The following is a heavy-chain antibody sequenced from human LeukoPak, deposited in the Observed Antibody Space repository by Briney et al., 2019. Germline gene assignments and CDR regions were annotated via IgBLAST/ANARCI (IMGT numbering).Heavy chain of an antibody. CDR1: GFTFSNYA. V-gene: IGHV3-23*01. CDR3: AKAPSPGYCSSTSCYYDY. CDR2: ISDNGGST. Sequence: GGSLRLSCAASGFTFSNYAISWVRQAPGKGLEWVTAISDNGGSTYYADSVKGRFTISRDNSKNTLYLQMNSLRGDDTAVYHCAKAPSPGYCSSTSCYYDYWGQGTLVTVSS. J-gene: IGHJ4*02. D-gene: IGHD2-2*01.